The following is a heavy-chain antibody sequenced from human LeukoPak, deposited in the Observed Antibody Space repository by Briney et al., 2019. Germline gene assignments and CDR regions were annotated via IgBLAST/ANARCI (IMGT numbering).Heavy chain of an antibody. CDR2: IYHSCAT. D-gene: IGHD3-22*01. Sequence: SETLSLTCAVSGGSISSAYYSWSWIRQPPGKGLEWIGYIYHSCATSYNPSLKSRVSMSLDRSKNQVSLKLSSVTAADTAVYYCARGRYYDSSGLFFFDYWGQGTLVTVSS. CDR1: GGSISSAYYS. J-gene: IGHJ4*02. CDR3: ARGRYYDSSGLFFFDY. V-gene: IGHV4-30-2*01.